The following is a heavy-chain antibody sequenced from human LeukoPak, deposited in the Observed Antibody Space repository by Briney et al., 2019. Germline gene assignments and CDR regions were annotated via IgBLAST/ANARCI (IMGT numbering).Heavy chain of an antibody. CDR1: GGSISSSSYY. CDR2: IYYSGST. CDR3: ARVKKLYYDSSGTFYYFYYMDV. J-gene: IGHJ6*03. V-gene: IGHV4-61*01. D-gene: IGHD3-22*01. Sequence: SETLSLTCTVSGGSISSSSYYWSWIRQPPGKGLDWIGYIYYSGSTNYNPSLKSRVTISVDTSKNQFSLKLSSVTAADTAVYYCARVKKLYYDSSGTFYYFYYMDVWGKGTTVTVSS.